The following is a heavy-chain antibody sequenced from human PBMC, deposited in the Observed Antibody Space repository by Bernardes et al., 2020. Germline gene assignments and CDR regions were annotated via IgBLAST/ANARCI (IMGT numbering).Heavy chain of an antibody. CDR3: VGGGWPTLWDY. V-gene: IGHV3-7*03. D-gene: IGHD6-19*01. Sequence: GGSLRLSCTASGFNFRSYWMAWIRPAPGKGLEWVAHINPDGSWSDYVGSVKGRFSISRDNAKNSLFLQMNSLRDEDTAVYYCVGGGWPTLWDYWGQGALVTVSS. CDR1: GFNFRSYW. CDR2: INPDGSWS. J-gene: IGHJ4*02.